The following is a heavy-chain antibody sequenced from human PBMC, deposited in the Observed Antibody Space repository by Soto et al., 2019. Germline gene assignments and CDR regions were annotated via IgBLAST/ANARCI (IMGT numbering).Heavy chain of an antibody. CDR1: GGTFSSYT. Sequence: QVQLVQSGAGVKKLGSWVKVSSKAPGGTFSSYTIGWVRQAPGQGLEWMGRFIPILGIANYAQKFQGRVTITAHKSTSTAYMELSSLRSEDTAVYYCARDCSGGSCKSDAFDIWGQGTMVTVSS. V-gene: IGHV1-69*08. D-gene: IGHD2-15*01. CDR2: FIPILGIA. CDR3: ARDCSGGSCKSDAFDI. J-gene: IGHJ3*02.